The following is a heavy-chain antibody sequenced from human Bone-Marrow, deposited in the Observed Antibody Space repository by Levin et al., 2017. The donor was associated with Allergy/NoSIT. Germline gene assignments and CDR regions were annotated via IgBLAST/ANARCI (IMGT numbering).Heavy chain of an antibody. CDR1: GFTFSNYG. V-gene: IGHV3-30*18. J-gene: IGHJ6*02. D-gene: IGHD1-26*01. Sequence: GESLKISCAASGFTFSNYGLHWARQAPGKGLEWVAVISYDGGKQYYADSVKDRFTISRDNSNNTVYLQMSSLKTDDTAVYYCAKGIMATTPGVYYFYFYGMDVWGQGTTVTVTS. CDR3: AKGIMATTPGVYYFYFYGMDV. CDR2: ISYDGGKQ.